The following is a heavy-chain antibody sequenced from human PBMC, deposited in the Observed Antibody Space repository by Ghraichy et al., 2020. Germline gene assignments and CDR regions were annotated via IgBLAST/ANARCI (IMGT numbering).Heavy chain of an antibody. CDR2: INPSGGST. CDR1: GYTFTSYY. CDR3: ARVNNPVGGRQSPYSSSWFDDAFDI. Sequence: ASVKVSCKASGYTFTSYYMHWVRQAPGQGLEWMGIINPSGGSTSYAQKFQGRVTMTRDTSTSTVYMELSSLRSEDTAVYYCARVNNPVGGRQSPYSSSWFDDAFDIWGQGTMVTVSS. D-gene: IGHD6-13*01. V-gene: IGHV1-46*01. J-gene: IGHJ3*02.